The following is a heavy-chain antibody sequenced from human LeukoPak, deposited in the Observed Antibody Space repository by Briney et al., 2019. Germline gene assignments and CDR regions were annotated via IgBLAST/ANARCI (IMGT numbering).Heavy chain of an antibody. V-gene: IGHV3-53*01. CDR3: ARDPTGASV. D-gene: IGHD1-14*01. J-gene: IGHJ6*04. CDR1: GFSVSNNY. Sequence: GGSLRLSCAASGFSVSNNYMSWVRRAPGKGLEWISVMYSGGNTYYVDSVKGRFIISRDNSKNTVFLQMNALTDEDTAVYYCARDPTGASVWGKGTTVTVSS. CDR2: MYSGGNT.